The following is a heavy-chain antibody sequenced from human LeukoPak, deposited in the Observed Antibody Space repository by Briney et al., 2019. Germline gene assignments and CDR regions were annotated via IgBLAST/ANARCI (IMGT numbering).Heavy chain of an antibody. CDR3: ARDGGSYRLGDAFDI. CDR1: GFTFSSYS. D-gene: IGHD1-26*01. J-gene: IGHJ3*02. Sequence: GGSLRLSCAASGFTFSSYSMNWVRQAPGKGLEWVSYISSSSSTIYYADSVKGRFTISRGNAKNSLYLQMNSLRAEDTAVYYCARDGGSYRLGDAFDIWGQGTMVTVSS. V-gene: IGHV3-48*01. CDR2: ISSSSSTI.